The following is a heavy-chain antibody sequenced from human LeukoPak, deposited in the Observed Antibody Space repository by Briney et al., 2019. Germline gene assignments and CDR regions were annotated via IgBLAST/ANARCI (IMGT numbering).Heavy chain of an antibody. Sequence: GGSLRLSCTAYGFTFSNYAMHWVRQAPGKGVEWVAIIWYDGSNKYYSDSVKGRFTISRDNSRNTLYLQMNSLRAEDTAVYYCARGEYCSSTSCVHFEYWGQGTLVTVSS. CDR3: ARGEYCSSTSCVHFEY. D-gene: IGHD2-2*01. V-gene: IGHV3-33*01. CDR2: IWYDGSNK. CDR1: GFTFSNYA. J-gene: IGHJ4*02.